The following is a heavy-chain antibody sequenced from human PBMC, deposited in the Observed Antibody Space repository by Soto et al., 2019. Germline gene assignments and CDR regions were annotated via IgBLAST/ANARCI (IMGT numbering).Heavy chain of an antibody. CDR3: AREAAAERNYYGLDV. V-gene: IGHV1-18*04. CDR2: ISGYNGNT. J-gene: IGHJ6*02. CDR1: GYIFSRYG. Sequence: VQLVQSGPEVRKPRASVKVSCKASGYIFSRYGISWVRQAPGQGLEWMAWISGYNGNTKFGERVQGRVNVTTDTSTSTAYMELRSLRSDDTAVYYCAREAAAERNYYGLDVWGQGTTVIVSS. D-gene: IGHD6-13*01.